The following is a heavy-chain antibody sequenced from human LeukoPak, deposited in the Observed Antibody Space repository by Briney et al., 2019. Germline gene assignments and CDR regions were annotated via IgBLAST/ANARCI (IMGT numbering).Heavy chain of an antibody. Sequence: PSETLSLTCAVYGGSFSGYYWSWIRQPAGKGLEWIGRIYTSGSTNYNPSLKSRVTMSVDTSKNQFSLKLSSVTAADTAVYYCARGSAVAGTFDYWGQGTLVTVSS. V-gene: IGHV4-59*10. CDR1: GGSFSGYY. CDR2: IYTSGST. J-gene: IGHJ4*02. D-gene: IGHD6-19*01. CDR3: ARGSAVAGTFDY.